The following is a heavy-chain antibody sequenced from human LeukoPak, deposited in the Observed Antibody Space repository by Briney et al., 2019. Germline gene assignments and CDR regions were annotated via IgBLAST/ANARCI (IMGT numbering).Heavy chain of an antibody. CDR3: ARDAPYYYDSSGHDFDY. J-gene: IGHJ4*02. CDR1: GFTFSSYS. D-gene: IGHD3-22*01. V-gene: IGHV3-21*01. CDR2: ISSSGTYI. Sequence: GGSLRLSCAASGFTFSSYSMNWVRQAPGKGMEWVSSISSSGTYIYYADSVKGRFTISRDNAKNSLYLQMNSLRAEDTAVYYCARDAPYYYDSSGHDFDYWGQGTLVTVSS.